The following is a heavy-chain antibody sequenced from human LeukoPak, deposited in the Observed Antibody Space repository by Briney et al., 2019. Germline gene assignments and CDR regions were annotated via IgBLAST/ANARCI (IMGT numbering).Heavy chain of an antibody. CDR3: ASGPRSKIFGVDSYYFDY. J-gene: IGHJ4*02. D-gene: IGHD3-3*01. CDR2: IDPNSGGT. CDR1: GYTFIDYY. Sequence: GASVKVSCKTSGYTFIDYYMYWVRQAPGLGPEWMGWIDPNSGGTKSPQKFQGRVTMTRDTSTSTAYLELSRLTSDDTAVYYCASGPRSKIFGVDSYYFDYWGQGTLVTVSS. V-gene: IGHV1-2*02.